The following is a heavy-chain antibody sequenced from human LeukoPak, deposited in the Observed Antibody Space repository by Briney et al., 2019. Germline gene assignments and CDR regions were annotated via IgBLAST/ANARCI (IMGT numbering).Heavy chain of an antibody. CDR1: GFTFSNAW. V-gene: IGHV3-15*01. CDR2: IKSKTDGGTT. D-gene: IGHD1-26*01. J-gene: IGHJ4*02. CDR3: TTDLGGSYGFDY. Sequence: GGSLRLSCAASGFTFSNAWMSWVRQAPGKGLEWVGRIKSKTDGGTTDYAAPVKGRFTISRDDSKNTLYLQMNSLKTEDTAVYYCTTDLGGSYGFDYWGQGTLVTVSS.